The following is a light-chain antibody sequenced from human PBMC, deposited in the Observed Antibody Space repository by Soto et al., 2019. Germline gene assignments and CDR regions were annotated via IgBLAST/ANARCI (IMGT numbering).Light chain of an antibody. CDR3: QQRHMWPIT. CDR1: QSVSTK. Sequence: TQSLVTLSVSPGAPAAISGRASQSVSTKLAWYQQKPGQAPRLLIYDAYNRATGIPPRFSGSGSGTDFTLTISSLEPEDSAVYYCQQRHMWPITFGQGTRLEI. CDR2: DAY. J-gene: IGKJ5*01. V-gene: IGKV3-11*01.